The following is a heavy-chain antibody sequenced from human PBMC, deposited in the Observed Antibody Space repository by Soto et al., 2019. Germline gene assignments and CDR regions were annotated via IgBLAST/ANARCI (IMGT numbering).Heavy chain of an antibody. V-gene: IGHV4-34*01. CDR3: ARGLGVAARLPLYY. D-gene: IGHD6-6*01. J-gene: IGHJ4*02. CDR1: GGSFSGYY. Sequence: SETLSLTCAVYGGSFSGYYWSWIRQPPGKGLEWIGEINHSGSTNYNPSLKSRVTISVDTSKSQFSLKLSSVTAADTAVYYCARGLGVAARLPLYYWGQGTLVTVSS. CDR2: INHSGST.